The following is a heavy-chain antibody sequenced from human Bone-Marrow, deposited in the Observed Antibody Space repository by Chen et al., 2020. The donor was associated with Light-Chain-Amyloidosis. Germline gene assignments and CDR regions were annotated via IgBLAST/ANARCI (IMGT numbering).Heavy chain of an antibody. Sequence: QVQLVESGGGLVKPGGSLRLSCAASGFTFSDYYMSWIRQAPGKGLEWVSYMSSRGSTIYYADSVKGRFTISRDNAKNSLYLQRNSLRGGDTAVYYGARERVLVPYYYYGMDVWGQGTTVTVSS. D-gene: IGHD6-6*01. CDR3: ARERVLVPYYYYGMDV. CDR1: GFTFSDYY. CDR2: MSSRGSTI. V-gene: IGHV3-11*01. J-gene: IGHJ6*02.